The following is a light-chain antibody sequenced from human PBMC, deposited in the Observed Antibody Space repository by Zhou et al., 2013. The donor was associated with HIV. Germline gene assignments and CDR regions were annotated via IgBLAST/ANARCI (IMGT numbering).Light chain of an antibody. CDR3: QHYSRFPYT. Sequence: DIQMTQSPSTLSASVGDSVTITCRASQSISNWLAWYQQKPGKAPKLLIYKAFSLESGVPSRFSGSGSGTEFTLTISSLQPDDFATYYCQHYSRFPYTFGQGTKVDVK. V-gene: IGKV1-5*03. CDR2: KAF. CDR1: QSISNW. J-gene: IGKJ2*01.